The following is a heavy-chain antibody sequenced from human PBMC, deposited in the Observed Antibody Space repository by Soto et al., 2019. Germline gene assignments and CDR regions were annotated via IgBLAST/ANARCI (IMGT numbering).Heavy chain of an antibody. CDR2: ISGSGSNT. Sequence: GGSLRLSCAASGFTFSSYSMNWVRQAPGKGLEYVSSISGSGSNTYYADSVKGRFTISRDNSKNTLYLQMSSLRAEDTAVYFCVKAVFSGYYYVPFDYWGQGTLVTVSS. CDR1: GFTFSSYS. D-gene: IGHD1-26*01. CDR3: VKAVFSGYYYVPFDY. V-gene: IGHV3-64D*06. J-gene: IGHJ4*02.